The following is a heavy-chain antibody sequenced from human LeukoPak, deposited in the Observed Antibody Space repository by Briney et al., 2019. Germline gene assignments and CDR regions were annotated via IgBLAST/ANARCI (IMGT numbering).Heavy chain of an antibody. D-gene: IGHD3-16*02. V-gene: IGHV3-23*01. Sequence: GGSLRLSCAASGFTFSSYAMSWVRQAPGKGLEWVSAISGNGGSTYYADSVKGRFTISRDNSKNTLYLQMNSLRAEDTAVYYCAKDAHDYVWGSYRPDYWGQGTLVTVSS. CDR3: AKDAHDYVWGSYRPDY. J-gene: IGHJ4*02. CDR1: GFTFSSYA. CDR2: ISGNGGST.